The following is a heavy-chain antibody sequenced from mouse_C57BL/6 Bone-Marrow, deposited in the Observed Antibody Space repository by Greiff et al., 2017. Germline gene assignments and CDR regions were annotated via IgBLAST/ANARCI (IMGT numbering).Heavy chain of an antibody. CDR2: INPSSGYT. J-gene: IGHJ4*01. Sequence: QVQLQQSGAELAKPGASVKLSCKASGYTFTSYWMHWVKQRPGQGLEWIGYINPSSGYTKYNQKFKDKATLTADKSSSTAYMQLSSLTYEDSAVXDCARQVTTLYYYAMDYWGQGTTRTVSS. CDR1: GYTFTSYW. V-gene: IGHV1-7*01. CDR3: ARQVTTLYYYAMDY. D-gene: IGHD2-3*01.